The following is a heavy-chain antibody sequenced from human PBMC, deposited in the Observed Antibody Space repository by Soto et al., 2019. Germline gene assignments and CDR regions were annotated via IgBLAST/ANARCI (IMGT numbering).Heavy chain of an antibody. CDR1: GGSFSGYY. Sequence: SETVSLTCAVYGGSFSGYYWSWIRQPPGKGLEWIGEINHSGSTNYNPSLKSRVTISVDTSKNQFSLKLSSVTAADTAVYYCARGNVVVAALDYWGQGTLVTVSS. CDR2: INHSGST. J-gene: IGHJ4*02. V-gene: IGHV4-34*01. CDR3: ARGNVVVAALDY. D-gene: IGHD2-15*01.